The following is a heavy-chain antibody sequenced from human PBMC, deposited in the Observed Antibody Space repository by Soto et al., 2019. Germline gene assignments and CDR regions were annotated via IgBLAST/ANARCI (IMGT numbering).Heavy chain of an antibody. CDR2: LYPGDSDS. J-gene: IGHJ3*01. CDR3: ARHVNVGGKVAAFDF. Sequence: GESLKISCKGSGYSFTTYWIGWLRQMPGKGLEWMGSLYPGDSDSRYSPSFQGQVTMSADKSLSTAYLQWSSLKASDTAMYFRARHVNVGGKVAAFDFWGQATIVTGS. V-gene: IGHV5-51*01. D-gene: IGHD3-10*01. CDR1: GYSFTTYW.